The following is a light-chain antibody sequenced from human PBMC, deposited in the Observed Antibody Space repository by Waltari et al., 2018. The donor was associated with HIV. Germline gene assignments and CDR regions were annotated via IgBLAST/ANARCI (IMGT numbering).Light chain of an antibody. CDR3: MHGQQTPV. CDR1: QNLLHTNGHHF. Sequence: DIAMIQSPDSLAVSPGESASLSCRSSQNLLHTNGHHFLDWYRQRPGQAPELLIYLGSQRASGVPDRIAGSGSGTSFILKINRVEAEDVGVYYCMHGQQTPVFGQGTKVEIK. J-gene: IGKJ1*01. CDR2: LGS. V-gene: IGKV2-28*01.